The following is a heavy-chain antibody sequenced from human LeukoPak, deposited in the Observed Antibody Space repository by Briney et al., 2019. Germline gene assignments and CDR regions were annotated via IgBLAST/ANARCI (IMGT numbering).Heavy chain of an antibody. Sequence: SETLSLTCAVYGGSFSGYYWSWIRQPPGKGLEWIGEINHSGSTNYNPSLKSRVTISVDTSKNQFSLKLSSVTAADTAVYYCARAAYGDIVVVPAAMSNNWFDPWGQGTLVTVSS. D-gene: IGHD2-2*01. CDR3: ARAAYGDIVVVPAAMSNNWFDP. V-gene: IGHV4-34*01. CDR2: INHSGST. CDR1: GGSFSGYY. J-gene: IGHJ5*02.